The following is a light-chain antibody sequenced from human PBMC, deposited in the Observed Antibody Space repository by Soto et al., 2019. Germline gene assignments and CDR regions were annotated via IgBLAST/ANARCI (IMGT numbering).Light chain of an antibody. CDR3: SSYTSRSTRDYV. J-gene: IGLJ1*01. CDR1: SSDVGGYNY. Sequence: QSVLTQPASVSGSPGQSITISCTGTSSDVGGYNYVSWYQQHPGKAPKLMIYEVSNRPSGVSNRFSGSKSGNTAFLTISGLQAEDEAEYYCSSYTSRSTRDYVFGSGTKVTVL. CDR2: EVS. V-gene: IGLV2-14*01.